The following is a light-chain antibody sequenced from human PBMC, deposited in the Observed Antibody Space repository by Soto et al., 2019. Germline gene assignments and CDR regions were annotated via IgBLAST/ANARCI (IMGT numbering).Light chain of an antibody. CDR3: QQYSNWPPVLT. CDR1: QSVSSD. J-gene: IGKJ4*01. Sequence: EIVMTQSPATLSVSPGDRATLSCRASQSVSSDLAWYQQKPGQAPRLLIFGASTRATDIPARFSGSGSGTESTLTISSLQSEDFAVYYCQQYSNWPPVLTFGGGTKVDIK. CDR2: GAS. V-gene: IGKV3-15*01.